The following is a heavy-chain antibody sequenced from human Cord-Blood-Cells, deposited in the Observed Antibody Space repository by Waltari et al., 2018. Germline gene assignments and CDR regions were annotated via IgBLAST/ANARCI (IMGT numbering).Heavy chain of an antibody. CDR2: IDHSGSA. J-gene: IGHJ5*02. CDR3: ARGRAIVVVPAVLDWFDP. Sequence: VQLQQWGAGLLKPSETLSLPCAVYGGSFSGYYWRWIRQPPGKGREWIGEIDHSGSAHHDPSLKRRVNISVETSKDQFSLKLGPVTAAACAVYYRARGRAIVVVPAVLDWFDPWGQGTLVTVCS. V-gene: IGHV4-34*01. CDR1: GGSFSGYY. D-gene: IGHD2-2*01.